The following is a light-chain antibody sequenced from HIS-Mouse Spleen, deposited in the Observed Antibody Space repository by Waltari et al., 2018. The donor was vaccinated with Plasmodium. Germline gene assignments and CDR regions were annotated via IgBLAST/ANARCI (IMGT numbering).Light chain of an antibody. V-gene: IGKV1-39*01. Sequence: DIQMTQSPSSLSASVGDRVTSTCRASQGISNYLNWYQQKPGKAPKFLIYAASALQSGVPSRFSGSGSGTDFTLTISSLQPEDVATYYCQQSYSTWTFGQGTKVEIK. CDR1: QGISNY. CDR3: QQSYSTWT. J-gene: IGKJ1*01. CDR2: AAS.